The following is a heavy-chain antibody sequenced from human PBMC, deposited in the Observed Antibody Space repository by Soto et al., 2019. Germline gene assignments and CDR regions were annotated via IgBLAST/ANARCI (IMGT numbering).Heavy chain of an antibody. J-gene: IGHJ4*02. D-gene: IGHD1-26*01. CDR3: ARGPSGDKVDY. Sequence: QVQLQESGPGVVEPSQTLSLTCTVSGGSINNNGYFWSWIRQPPGSGLEWIGHIYNSGRTYSNPSLKGRLTISVDTSKNQFSLKLSSVTAADTAVYYCARGPSGDKVDYWGQGTLVTVSS. CDR2: IYNSGRT. CDR1: GGSINNNGYF. V-gene: IGHV4-30-4*01.